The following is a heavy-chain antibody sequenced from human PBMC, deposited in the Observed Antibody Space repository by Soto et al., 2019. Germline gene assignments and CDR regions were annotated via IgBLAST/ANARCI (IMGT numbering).Heavy chain of an antibody. CDR3: ARRLPAAMPDVWFGP. J-gene: IGHJ5*02. CDR1: GGSISSYY. V-gene: IGHV4-59*08. Sequence: SETLSLTCTVSGGSISSYYWSWIRQPPGKGLEWIGYIYYSGSTNYNPSLKSRVTISVDTSKNQFSLKLSSVTAADTAVYYCARRLPAAMPDVWFGPWGQGTLVTVSS. D-gene: IGHD2-2*01. CDR2: IYYSGST.